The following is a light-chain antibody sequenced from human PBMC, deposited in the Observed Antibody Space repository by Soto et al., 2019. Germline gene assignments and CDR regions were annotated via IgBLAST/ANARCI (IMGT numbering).Light chain of an antibody. J-gene: IGKJ4*01. Sequence: ELVLTQSPGTLSLSPGESATLSCRASQSIRTDLAWYQQKSGQGTRILIYATSSRATGIPDRVSGSGSQTDVTLTISRLEPEDFAVYYCQQYGSSPLTCGGGTKV. CDR1: QSIRTD. CDR2: ATS. V-gene: IGKV3-20*01. CDR3: QQYGSSPLT.